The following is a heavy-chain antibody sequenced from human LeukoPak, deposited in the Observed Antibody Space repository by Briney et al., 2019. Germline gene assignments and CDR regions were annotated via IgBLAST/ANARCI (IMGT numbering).Heavy chain of an antibody. Sequence: ASVKVXCKASGYTFTGYYMHWVRQAPGQGLXWMGWINPNSGGTNYAQKFQGWVTMTRDTSISTAYMELSRLRSDDTAVYYCARSTDPYSSGFGFQHWGQGTLVTVSS. CDR1: GYTFTGYY. D-gene: IGHD6-19*01. CDR3: ARSTDPYSSGFGFQH. J-gene: IGHJ1*01. V-gene: IGHV1-2*04. CDR2: INPNSGGT.